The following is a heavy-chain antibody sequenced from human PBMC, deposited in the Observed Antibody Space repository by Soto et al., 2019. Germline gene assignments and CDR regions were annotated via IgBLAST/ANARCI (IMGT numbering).Heavy chain of an antibody. Sequence: SETLSLTCAVSGYSISSGYCWGWIRQPPGKGLEWIGSIYHSGSTYYNPSLKSRVTISVDTSKNQFSLKLSSVTAADTAVYYCARVIVGADNWFDPWGQGTLVTVSS. CDR3: ARVIVGADNWFDP. V-gene: IGHV4-38-2*01. J-gene: IGHJ5*02. CDR1: GYSISSGYC. D-gene: IGHD1-26*01. CDR2: IYHSGST.